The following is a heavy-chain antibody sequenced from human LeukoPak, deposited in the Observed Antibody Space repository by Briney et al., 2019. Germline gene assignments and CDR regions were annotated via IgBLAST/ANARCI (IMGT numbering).Heavy chain of an antibody. CDR2: INPNSGGT. CDR3: ATVLGGRLMYAFDI. D-gene: IGHD2-15*01. Sequence: ASVKVSCKASGYTFTGYYMHWVRQAPGQGLEWMGWINPNSGGTNYAQKFQGRVTMTGDTSISTAYMELSRLRSEDTAVYYCATVLGGRLMYAFDIWGQGTMVTVSS. V-gene: IGHV1-2*02. J-gene: IGHJ3*02. CDR1: GYTFTGYY.